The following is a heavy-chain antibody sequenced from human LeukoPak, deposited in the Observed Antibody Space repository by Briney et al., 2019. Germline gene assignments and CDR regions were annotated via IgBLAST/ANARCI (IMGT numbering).Heavy chain of an antibody. CDR1: GFTFSSYA. CDR3: ARGGRWQQPPKHDAFDI. CDR2: ISYDGSNK. D-gene: IGHD6-13*01. J-gene: IGHJ3*02. V-gene: IGHV3-30-3*01. Sequence: PGGSLRLSCAASGFTFSSYAMHWVRQAPGKGLEWVAVISYDGSNKYYADSVKGRFTISRDNSKNTLYLQMNSLRAEDTAVYYCARGGRWQQPPKHDAFDIWGQGTMVTVSS.